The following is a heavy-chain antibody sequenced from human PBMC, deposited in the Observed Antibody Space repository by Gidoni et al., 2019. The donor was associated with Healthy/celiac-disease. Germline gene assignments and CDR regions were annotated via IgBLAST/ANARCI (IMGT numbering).Heavy chain of an antibody. CDR2: INHSGST. Sequence: QLQLQQWGAGLLKPSETLSLTCAVYGGSFSGYYWSWIRQPPGKGLEWIGEINHSGSTNYNPSLKSRVTISVDTAKNQFSLKLSSVTAADTAVYYCARGYCSSTSCYVAWFDPWGQGTLVTVSS. CDR1: GGSFSGYY. CDR3: ARGYCSSTSCYVAWFDP. J-gene: IGHJ5*02. D-gene: IGHD2-2*01. V-gene: IGHV4-34*01.